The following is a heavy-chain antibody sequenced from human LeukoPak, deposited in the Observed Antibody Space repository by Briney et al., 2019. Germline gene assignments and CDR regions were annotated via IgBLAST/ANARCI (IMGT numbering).Heavy chain of an antibody. CDR2: ISGSGGVT. CDR3: AKQLTRGVIVNPGDY. CDR1: GFTFSSYG. D-gene: IGHD3-10*01. V-gene: IGHV3-23*01. J-gene: IGHJ4*02. Sequence: PGGTLRLSCAASGFTFSSYGMSWVRQAPGKGLEWVSAISGSGGVTYYADSVKGRFTISRDNSKNTLYLRMNSLRAEDTAVYYCAKQLTRGVIVNPGDYWGQGTLVTVSS.